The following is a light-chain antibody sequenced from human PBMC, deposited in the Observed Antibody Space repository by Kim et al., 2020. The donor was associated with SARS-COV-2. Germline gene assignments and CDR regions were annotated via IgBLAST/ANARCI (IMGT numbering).Light chain of an antibody. CDR2: LEGSGSY. Sequence: PVKLTCTLSSGHSSYIIAWHQHQPGKAPRYLMKLEGSGSYDKGSGVPDRFSGSSSGADRHLTISNLQSEDEADYYCETWDSNTLVFGGGTQLTVL. CDR3: ETWDSNTLV. CDR1: SGHSSYI. J-gene: IGLJ3*02. V-gene: IGLV4-60*03.